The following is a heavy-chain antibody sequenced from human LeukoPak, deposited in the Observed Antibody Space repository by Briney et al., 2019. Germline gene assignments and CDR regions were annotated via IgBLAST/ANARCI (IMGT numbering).Heavy chain of an antibody. J-gene: IGHJ2*01. CDR3: ARESPLNWYFDL. CDR1: GFTFSSYS. CDR2: ISSSSSTI. Sequence: GGSLRLSCAASGFTFSSYSMNWVRQAPGKGLEWVSYISSSSSTIYYADSVKGRFTISRDNAKNSLYLQKNSLRAEDTAVYYCARESPLNWYFDLWGRGTLVTVSS. V-gene: IGHV3-48*04.